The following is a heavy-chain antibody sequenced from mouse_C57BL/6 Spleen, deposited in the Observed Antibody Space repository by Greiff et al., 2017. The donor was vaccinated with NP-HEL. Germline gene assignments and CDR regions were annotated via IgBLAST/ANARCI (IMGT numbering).Heavy chain of an antibody. CDR1: GYAFTNYL. D-gene: IGHD2-5*01. Sequence: VQLQQSGAELVRPGTSVKVSCKASGYAFTNYLIEWVKQRPGQGLEWIGVINPGSGGTNYNEKLKGKATLTADKSSITAYMQLSSLTSEDSAVYFCASSYYSNSLYAMDYWGQGTSVTVSS. J-gene: IGHJ4*01. CDR3: ASSYYSNSLYAMDY. CDR2: INPGSGGT. V-gene: IGHV1-54*01.